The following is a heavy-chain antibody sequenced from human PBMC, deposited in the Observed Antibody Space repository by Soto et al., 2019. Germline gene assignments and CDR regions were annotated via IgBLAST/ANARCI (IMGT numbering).Heavy chain of an antibody. J-gene: IGHJ5*02. Sequence: TLSHTGTICGGSISIGDYDYWTWIRQQPGKGLEWIGYVYYTGSTYHDPSLGSRVTISVDTSKNQFSLKLSSVTAADTAVYYCARDREKKVWFDPWGQGTLVTV. CDR1: GGSISIGDYDY. CDR3: ARDREKKVWFDP. V-gene: IGHV4-31*03. CDR2: VYYTGST.